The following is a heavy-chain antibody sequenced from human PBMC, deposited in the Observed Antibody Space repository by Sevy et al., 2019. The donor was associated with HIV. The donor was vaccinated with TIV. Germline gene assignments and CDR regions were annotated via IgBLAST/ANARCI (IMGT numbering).Heavy chain of an antibody. D-gene: IGHD2-15*01. Sequence: GGSLRLSCAASGFSLSDHAVSWVRQTPGKGLEWLAVISYNGRNQYYADSVKGRFTISKDDSKNTLYLQLNSLRAEDTAVYYCGRFVGYCSGGRCSIIDFWGQGTLVTVSS. CDR2: ISYNGRNQ. CDR3: GRFVGYCSGGRCSIIDF. CDR1: GFSLSDHA. V-gene: IGHV3-30*04. J-gene: IGHJ4*02.